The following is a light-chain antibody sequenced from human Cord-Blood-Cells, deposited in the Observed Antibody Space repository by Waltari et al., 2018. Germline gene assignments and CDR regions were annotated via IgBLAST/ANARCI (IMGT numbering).Light chain of an antibody. CDR1: QSVSSN. CDR2: AAS. Sequence: EIVMTQSPATLSVSPGERATLSCRASQSVSSNLAWYQQKPGQAPRLLIYAASTRATGIPARVSGSGSGTEFTLTISSLQSEDFAVYYCQQYNNWPITFGQGTRLEIK. J-gene: IGKJ5*01. V-gene: IGKV3-15*01. CDR3: QQYNNWPIT.